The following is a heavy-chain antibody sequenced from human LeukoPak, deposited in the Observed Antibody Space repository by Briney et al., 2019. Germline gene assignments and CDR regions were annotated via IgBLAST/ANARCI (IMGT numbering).Heavy chain of an antibody. D-gene: IGHD1-26*01. CDR3: ARVGATRTFYFDY. Sequence: GGSLRLSCSASGFTFSTSAMHWVRQAPGKGLEYVSAISSNGGSTYYADSVKGRFTISRDNSKNTLYLQMNSLRAEDTAVYYCARVGATRTFYFDYWGQGTLVTVSS. V-gene: IGHV3-64*04. J-gene: IGHJ4*02. CDR1: GFTFSTSA. CDR2: ISSNGGST.